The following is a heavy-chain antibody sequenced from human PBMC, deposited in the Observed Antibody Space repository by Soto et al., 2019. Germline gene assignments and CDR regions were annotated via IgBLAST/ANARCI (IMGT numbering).Heavy chain of an antibody. D-gene: IGHD3-22*01. Sequence: VKVSCKASGYTFTSYAMHWVRQAPGQRLEWMGWINAGNGNTKYSQKFQGRVTITRDTSASTAYMELNSLRAEDTAVYYCAKPPMIVDSRAPTGDYWGQGTLVTVSS. V-gene: IGHV1-3*01. CDR1: GYTFTSYA. J-gene: IGHJ4*02. CDR3: AKPPMIVDSRAPTGDY. CDR2: INAGNGNT.